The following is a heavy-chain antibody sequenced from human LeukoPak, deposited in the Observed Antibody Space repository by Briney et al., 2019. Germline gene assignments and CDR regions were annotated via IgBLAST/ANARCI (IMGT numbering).Heavy chain of an antibody. CDR1: GFTFSTYS. CDR2: ISSSSNTI. V-gene: IGHV3-48*01. D-gene: IGHD2-2*01. Sequence: PGGSLRLSCAASGFTFSTYSMNWVRQAPGKGLEWVSYISSSSNTIYYADSVKGPFTISRDNAKNSLYLQMNSLRAEDTAVYYCARNAPSDYWGQGTLVTVSS. J-gene: IGHJ4*02. CDR3: ARNAPSDY.